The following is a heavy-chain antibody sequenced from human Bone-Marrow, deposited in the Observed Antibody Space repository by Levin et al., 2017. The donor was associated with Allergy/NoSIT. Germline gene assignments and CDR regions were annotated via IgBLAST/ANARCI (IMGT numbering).Heavy chain of an antibody. V-gene: IGHV3-30*18. Sequence: GESLKISCAASGFTFSSYGMHWVRQAPGKGLEWVAVISYDGSNKYYADSVKGRFTISRDNSKNTLYLQMNSLRAEDTAVYYCAKDVARAYYYDSSTGFLKWYYFDYWGQGTLVTVSS. CDR1: GFTFSSYG. D-gene: IGHD3-22*01. J-gene: IGHJ4*02. CDR3: AKDVARAYYYDSSTGFLKWYYFDY. CDR2: ISYDGSNK.